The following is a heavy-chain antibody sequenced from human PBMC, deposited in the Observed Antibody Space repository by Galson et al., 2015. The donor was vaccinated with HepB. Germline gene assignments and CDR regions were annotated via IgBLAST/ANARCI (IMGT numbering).Heavy chain of an antibody. V-gene: IGHV3-30*04. Sequence: SLRLSCAASGFTFSAYAIHWVRQAPGKGLEWVALISKDESNRYYADSVKGRFTISRANSKNTVYLQMNSLRAEDTAIYYCAKDPRSSGWYGGDFDYWGQGTLVTVSS. CDR3: AKDPRSSGWYGGDFDY. D-gene: IGHD6-19*01. CDR2: ISKDESNR. J-gene: IGHJ4*02. CDR1: GFTFSAYA.